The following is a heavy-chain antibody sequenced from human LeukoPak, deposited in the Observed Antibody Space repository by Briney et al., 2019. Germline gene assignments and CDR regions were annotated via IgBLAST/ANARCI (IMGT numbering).Heavy chain of an antibody. V-gene: IGHV4-59*01. CDR3: AREDIVVVPAAIEGHHDAFDI. Sequence: PSETLSLTCTVSGGSISSYYWSWIRQPPGKGLEWIGCIYYSGSTNYNPSLKSRVTISVDTSKNQFSLKLSSVTAADTAVCYCAREDIVVVPAAIEGHHDAFDIWGQGTMVTVSS. CDR2: IYYSGST. CDR1: GGSISSYY. J-gene: IGHJ3*02. D-gene: IGHD2-2*02.